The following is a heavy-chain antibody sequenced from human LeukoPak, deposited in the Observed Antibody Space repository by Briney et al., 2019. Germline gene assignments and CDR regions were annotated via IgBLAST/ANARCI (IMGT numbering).Heavy chain of an antibody. CDR2: IYTSGST. J-gene: IGHJ3*02. CDR3: ARDYYYGSGSPPGDTFDI. D-gene: IGHD3-10*01. Sequence: PSQTLSLTCTVSGGSISSGSYYWSWIRQPAGKGLEWIGRIYTSGSTNYNPSLKSRVTISVDTSKNQFSLKLSSVTAADTAVYYCARDYYYGSGSPPGDTFDIWGQGTMVTVSS. V-gene: IGHV4-61*02. CDR1: GGSISSGSYY.